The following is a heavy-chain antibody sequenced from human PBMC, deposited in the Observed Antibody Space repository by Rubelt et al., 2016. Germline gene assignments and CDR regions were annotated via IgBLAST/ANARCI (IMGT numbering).Heavy chain of an antibody. Sequence: QVQLVQSGAEVKKPGASVKVSCKASGYTFTSYGISWVRQAPGQGLEWMGWISAYNGNTNYAQKLQGRGTMTPDTSVSTAYRGRRSLRSDDTAVYYCARDRIRIAARQGWYFDLWGRGTLVTVSS. CDR2: ISAYNGNT. D-gene: IGHD6-6*01. V-gene: IGHV1-18*01. CDR3: ARDRIRIAARQGWYFDL. J-gene: IGHJ2*01. CDR1: GYTFTSYG.